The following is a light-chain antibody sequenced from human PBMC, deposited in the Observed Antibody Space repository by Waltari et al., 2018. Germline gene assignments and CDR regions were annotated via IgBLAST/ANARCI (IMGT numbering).Light chain of an antibody. CDR3: QQYNSYSKG. CDR2: KAS. V-gene: IGKV1-5*03. J-gene: IGKJ2*03. Sequence: DIQMTQSPSTLSASVGDRVPITCRASQSISSWLAWYQQKQGKAPKLLIYKASSLESGVPSRFSGSGSGTEFTLTISSLQPDDFATYYCQQYNSYSKGFGQGTKLEIK. CDR1: QSISSW.